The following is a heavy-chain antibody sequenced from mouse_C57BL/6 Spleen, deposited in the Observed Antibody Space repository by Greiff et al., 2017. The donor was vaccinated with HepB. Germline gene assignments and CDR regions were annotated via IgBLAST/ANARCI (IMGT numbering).Heavy chain of an antibody. CDR1: GYTFTSYW. Sequence: VQLLQSGAELAKPGASVKLSCKASGYTFTSYWMHWVKQRPGQGLEWIGYINPSSGYTKYNQKFKDKATLTADKSSSTAYMQLSSLTYEDSAVYYCARGTTVDYYAMDYWGQGTSVTVSS. D-gene: IGHD2-1*01. CDR3: ARGTTVDYYAMDY. CDR2: INPSSGYT. J-gene: IGHJ4*01. V-gene: IGHV1-7*01.